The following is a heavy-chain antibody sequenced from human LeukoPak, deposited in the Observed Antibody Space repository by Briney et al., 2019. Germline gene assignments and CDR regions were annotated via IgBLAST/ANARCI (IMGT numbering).Heavy chain of an antibody. Sequence: GSLRLSCAASGFTFSSYAMHWVRQAPGKGLECVSAISSNGGSTYYANSVKGRFTISRDNSKNTLYLQMGSLRAEDMAVYYCARVGVGAEFDYWGQGTLVTVSS. CDR1: GFTFSSYA. J-gene: IGHJ4*02. D-gene: IGHD1-26*01. V-gene: IGHV3-64*01. CDR3: ARVGVGAEFDY. CDR2: ISSNGGST.